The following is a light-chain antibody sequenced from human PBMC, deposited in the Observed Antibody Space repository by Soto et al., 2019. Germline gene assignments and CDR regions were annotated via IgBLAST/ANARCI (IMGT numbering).Light chain of an antibody. J-gene: IGLJ1*01. CDR2: AVT. CDR1: SSDVGGYNY. Sequence: QSVLTQPASVSGSPGQSITISCTGTSSDVGGYNYVSWYQHHPGKAPQLMIYAVTDRPSGVSDRFSGSKSGNTASLTISGLQAEDEADYYCSSYSSTNPVVFGSGTKLTVL. CDR3: SSYSSTNPVV. V-gene: IGLV2-14*01.